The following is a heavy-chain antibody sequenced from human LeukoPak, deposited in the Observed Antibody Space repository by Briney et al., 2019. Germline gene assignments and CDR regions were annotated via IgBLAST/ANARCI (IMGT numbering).Heavy chain of an antibody. V-gene: IGHV2-5*01. Sequence: QSGPTLVKPTQTLTLTCTFSGFSLSTSGVGVGWIRQPPGKALEWLALIYWNDDKRYSPSLKSRLTITKDTSKNQVVLTMTNMDPVDTATYYCAHIDGLERRGANWFDPWGQGTLVTVSS. J-gene: IGHJ5*02. D-gene: IGHD1-1*01. CDR1: GFSLSTSGVG. CDR2: IYWNDDK. CDR3: AHIDGLERRGANWFDP.